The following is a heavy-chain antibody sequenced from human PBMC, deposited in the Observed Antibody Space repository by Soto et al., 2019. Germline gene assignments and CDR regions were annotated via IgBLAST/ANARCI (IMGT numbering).Heavy chain of an antibody. Sequence: QLQLPESGPGLVKPSETLSLTCTVSGGSISSSSYYWGWIRQPPGKGLEWIGSIYYSGSTYYNPSLKSRVNISVDTAKNQFSLKLSSVTAADTAVYYCARRVHFDYWGQGTLVTVSS. CDR2: IYYSGST. V-gene: IGHV4-39*01. CDR1: GGSISSSSYY. J-gene: IGHJ4*02. CDR3: ARRVHFDY.